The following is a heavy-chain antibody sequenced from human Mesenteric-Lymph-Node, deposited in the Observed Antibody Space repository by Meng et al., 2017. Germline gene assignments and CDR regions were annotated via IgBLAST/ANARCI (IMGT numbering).Heavy chain of an antibody. D-gene: IGHD6-13*01. CDR3: ARPIAAAGWFDP. CDR1: GGPINSSSYY. Sequence: PPESGPGLVKPSGTLSLTCTVSGGPINSSSYYWGWIRQPPGKGLEWIGSIYYSGRTYYNPSLKSRVTISVDTSKNQFSLKLSSVTAADTAVYYCARPIAAAGWFDPWGQGTLVTVSS. J-gene: IGHJ5*02. V-gene: IGHV4-39*01. CDR2: IYYSGRT.